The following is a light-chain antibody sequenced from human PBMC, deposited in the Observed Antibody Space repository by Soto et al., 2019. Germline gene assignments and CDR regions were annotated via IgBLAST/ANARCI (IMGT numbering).Light chain of an antibody. CDR2: GAS. J-gene: IGKJ1*01. CDR3: HQYGSSPGS. CDR1: QTVTSNY. V-gene: IGKV3-20*01. Sequence: EIALTQSPDTLSSSPGGSATLSCLASQTVTSNYLAWYQQKRGQAPRLLIWGASIRAADLPDRFSGGGSGTDFTLTISRLEAEDFAIYYCHQYGSSPGSFGQGTKVDIK.